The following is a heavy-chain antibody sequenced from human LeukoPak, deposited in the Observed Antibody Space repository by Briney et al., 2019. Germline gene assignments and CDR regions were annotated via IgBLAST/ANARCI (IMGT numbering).Heavy chain of an antibody. Sequence: ASVEVSCKASGYTFTGYAIHWVRQAPGQGLEWMGWINPEKRDTGYAHKFQGRVTMTSGTSISTAYMELSSLRSDDTAVYYCAKKVRGPSHPLDFWGQGTLVTVSS. V-gene: IGHV1-2*02. CDR2: INPEKRDT. CDR3: AKKVRGPSHPLDF. J-gene: IGHJ4*02. D-gene: IGHD5-12*01. CDR1: GYTFTGYA.